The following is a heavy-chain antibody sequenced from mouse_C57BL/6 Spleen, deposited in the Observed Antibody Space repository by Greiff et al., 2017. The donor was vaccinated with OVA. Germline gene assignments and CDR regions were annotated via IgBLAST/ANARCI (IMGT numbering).Heavy chain of an antibody. CDR3: ARSLTTVVYFDY. Sequence: QVQLQQSGAELVMPGASVKLSCKASGYTFTSYWMHWVKQRPGQGLEWIGEIDPSDSYTNYNQKFKGKSTLTVDKSSSTAYMQLSSLTSEDSAVYYCARSLTTVVYFDYWGQGTTLTVSS. CDR2: IDPSDSYT. D-gene: IGHD1-1*01. J-gene: IGHJ2*01. CDR1: GYTFTSYW. V-gene: IGHV1-69*01.